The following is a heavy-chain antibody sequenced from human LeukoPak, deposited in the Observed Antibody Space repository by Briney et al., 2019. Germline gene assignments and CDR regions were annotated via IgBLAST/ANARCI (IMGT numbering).Heavy chain of an antibody. CDR3: ARGGGLRFLEWFSDY. CDR1: GYTFTGYY. CDR2: IKPNSGDT. D-gene: IGHD3-3*01. V-gene: IGHV1-2*02. J-gene: IGHJ4*02. Sequence: VASVKVSCKASGYTFTGYYIHWVRQAPGQGLEWMGWIKPNSGDTKYAQKFQGRLTMATSITTAYMELSSLRSDDTGVYYCARGGGLRFLEWFSDYWGQGTLVTVSS.